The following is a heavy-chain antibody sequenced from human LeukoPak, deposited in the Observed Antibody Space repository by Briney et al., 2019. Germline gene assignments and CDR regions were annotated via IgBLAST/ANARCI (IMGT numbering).Heavy chain of an antibody. J-gene: IGHJ4*02. V-gene: IGHV3-9*01. CDR3: AKDISGFLEWYIDY. Sequence: GRSLRLSCAAPGFTFDDYAMHWVRQAPGKGLEWVSGISWNSGSIGYADSVKGRFTISRDNAKNSLYLQMNSLRAEDTALYYCAKDISGFLEWYIDYWGQGTLVTVSS. CDR2: ISWNSGSI. D-gene: IGHD3-3*01. CDR1: GFTFDDYA.